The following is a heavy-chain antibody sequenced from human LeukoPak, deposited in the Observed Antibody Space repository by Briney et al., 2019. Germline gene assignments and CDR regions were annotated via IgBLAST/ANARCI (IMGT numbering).Heavy chain of an antibody. CDR3: ARARRVLGYSSRGPPNWFDP. Sequence: GASVKVSCKASGYTFTSYYMHWVRQAPGQGLEWMGIINPSGGSTSYAQKFQGRVTMTRDTSTSTVYMELSSLRSEDTAVYYCARARRVLGYSSRGPPNWFDPWGQGTLVTVSS. CDR1: GYTFTSYY. CDR2: INPSGGST. V-gene: IGHV1-46*01. J-gene: IGHJ5*02. D-gene: IGHD6-13*01.